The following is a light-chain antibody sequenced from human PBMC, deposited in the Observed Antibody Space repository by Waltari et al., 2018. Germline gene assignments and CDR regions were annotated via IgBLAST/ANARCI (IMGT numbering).Light chain of an antibody. CDR1: SSDVGAHNY. Sequence: QSALTQPRSVSASPGQSVTIPCTASSSDVGAHNYVSWYQQHPGKAPKLIIYDVTHRPSGVPDRFSGSKSGNTASLTISGLQSEDEADYYCCSYAGRSIFGLFGGGTKLTVL. V-gene: IGLV2-11*01. CDR3: CSYAGRSIFGL. CDR2: DVT. J-gene: IGLJ2*01.